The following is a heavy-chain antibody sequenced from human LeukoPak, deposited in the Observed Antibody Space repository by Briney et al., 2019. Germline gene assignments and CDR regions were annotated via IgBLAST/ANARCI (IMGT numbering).Heavy chain of an antibody. CDR2: ISSSSSYI. J-gene: IGHJ3*02. V-gene: IGHV3-21*01. D-gene: IGHD2-2*01. CDR3: ARAGRVVPAAKNAFDI. CDR1: GFTFSSYS. Sequence: GGSLRLSCAASGFTFSSYSMNWVRQDPGKGLEWVSSISSSSSYIYYADSVKGRFTISRDNAKNSLYLQMNSLRAEDTAVYYCARAGRVVPAAKNAFDIWGQGTMVTVSS.